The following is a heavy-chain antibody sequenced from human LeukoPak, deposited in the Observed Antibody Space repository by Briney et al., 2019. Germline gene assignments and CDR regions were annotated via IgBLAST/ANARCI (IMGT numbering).Heavy chain of an antibody. CDR2: IYYTGNT. D-gene: IGHD3-10*01. CDR3: ARIMVRGKDYYYMDV. CDR1: GDSITGYY. Sequence: SETLSLTCSVSGDSITGYYWGWIRQPPGKGLEWIGNIYYTGNTYYNSSLKSRVTISLDTSKNQFSLKVISMTAADTAVYYCARIMVRGKDYYYMDVWGKGTTVTISS. V-gene: IGHV4-39*07. J-gene: IGHJ6*03.